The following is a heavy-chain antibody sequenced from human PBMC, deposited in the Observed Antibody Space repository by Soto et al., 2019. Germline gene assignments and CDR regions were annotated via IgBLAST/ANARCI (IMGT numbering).Heavy chain of an antibody. CDR2: IYYSGST. J-gene: IGHJ6*02. Sequence: SETLSLTSTVSGGSISGGGYYWSWIRQHPGKGLEWIGYIYYSGSTYYNPSLKSRVTISVDTSKNQFSLKLSSVTAADTAVYYCAREPKTYYYGSGSLVSAVYYYGMDVWAKGPRSPSP. D-gene: IGHD3-10*01. CDR1: GGSISGGGYY. CDR3: AREPKTYYYGSGSLVSAVYYYGMDV. V-gene: IGHV4-31*03.